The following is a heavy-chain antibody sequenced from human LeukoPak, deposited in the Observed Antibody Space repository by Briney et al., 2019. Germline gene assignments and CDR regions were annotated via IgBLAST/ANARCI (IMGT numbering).Heavy chain of an antibody. CDR3: ARLVNDSSGYIEISRWFDP. D-gene: IGHD3-22*01. CDR1: GGSISSYY. Sequence: SETLSLTCTVSGGSISSYYWSWIRQPPGKGLEWIGYIYTSGSTNYNPSLKSRVTISVDTSKNQFSLKLSSVTAADTAVYYCARLVNDSSGYIEISRWFDPWGQGTLVTVSS. V-gene: IGHV4-4*09. CDR2: IYTSGST. J-gene: IGHJ5*02.